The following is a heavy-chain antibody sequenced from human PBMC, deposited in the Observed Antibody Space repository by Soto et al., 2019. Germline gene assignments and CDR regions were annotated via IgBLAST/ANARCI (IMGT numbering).Heavy chain of an antibody. CDR3: ARGEAAVPFDY. CDR1: GGSISSSSYY. V-gene: IGHV4-39*01. Sequence: SETLSLTCTVSGGSISSSSYYWGWIRQPPGKGLEWIGSIYYSGSTYYNPSLKSRVTISVDTSKNQFSLKLSSVTAADTAVYYCARGEAAVPFDYWGQGTLVTVSS. J-gene: IGHJ4*02. D-gene: IGHD6-13*01. CDR2: IYYSGST.